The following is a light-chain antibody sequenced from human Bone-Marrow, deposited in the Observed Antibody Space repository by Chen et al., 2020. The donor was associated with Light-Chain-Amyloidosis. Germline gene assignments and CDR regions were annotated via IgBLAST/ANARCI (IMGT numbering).Light chain of an antibody. CDR2: KAS. CDR1: QSISNW. Sequence: DIQLTQSPSTLSASVGDRGTIPCRGNQSISNWLAWYQQKPGKAPKVLIYKASSLQSGVPSRFSGSGSGTDFTLTISSLQPDDFATYYCQQYNGYPYTFGQGTKLEIK. J-gene: IGKJ2*01. V-gene: IGKV1-5*03. CDR3: QQYNGYPYT.